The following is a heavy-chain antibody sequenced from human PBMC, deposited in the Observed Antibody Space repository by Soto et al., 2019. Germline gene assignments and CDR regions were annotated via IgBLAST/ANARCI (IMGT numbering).Heavy chain of an antibody. CDR3: AKDRGYDFWSGYYTRPNWFDP. Sequence: PGGSLSLSCAASGFTFSSYAMSWVRQAPGKGLEWVSAISGSGGSTYYADSVKGRFTISRDNSKNTLYLQMNSLRAEDTAVYYCAKDRGYDFWSGYYTRPNWFDPWGQGTLVTVSS. D-gene: IGHD3-3*01. CDR2: ISGSGGST. CDR1: GFTFSSYA. V-gene: IGHV3-23*01. J-gene: IGHJ5*02.